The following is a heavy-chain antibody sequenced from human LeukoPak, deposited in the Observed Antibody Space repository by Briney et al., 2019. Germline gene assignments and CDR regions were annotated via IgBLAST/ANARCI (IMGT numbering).Heavy chain of an antibody. V-gene: IGHV3-23*01. J-gene: IGHJ6*03. CDR1: GFRFSDYA. CDR2: IRGSGRDT. CDR3: AKDPHFYYYYYMDA. Sequence: GGSLRLSCAASGFRFSDYAMSWVRQAPGKGLEWVSAIRGSGRDTYFAASVKGRFTISRDNSKRTVFLQMDSLRAEDTAVYYCAKDPHFYYYYYMDAWGTGTTVTVSS.